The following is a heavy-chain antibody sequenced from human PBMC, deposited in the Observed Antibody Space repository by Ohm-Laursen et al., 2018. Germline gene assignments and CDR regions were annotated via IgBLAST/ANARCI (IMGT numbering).Heavy chain of an antibody. V-gene: IGHV3-21*01. CDR2: ISSSSSYI. J-gene: IGHJ4*02. D-gene: IGHD6-6*01. CDR1: GFTFSSYS. Sequence: SLRLSCSASGFTFSSYSMNWVRQAPGKGLEWVPSISSSSSYIYYADSVKGRFTISRDNAKNSLYLQMNSLRAEDTAVYYCAREWGYSSSLDYWGQGTLVTVSS. CDR3: AREWGYSSSLDY.